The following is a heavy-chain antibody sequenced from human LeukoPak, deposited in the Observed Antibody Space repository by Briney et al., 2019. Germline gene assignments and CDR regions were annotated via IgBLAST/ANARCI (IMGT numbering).Heavy chain of an antibody. D-gene: IGHD3-16*01. Sequence: TSETLSPTCTVSGGSISNYYWSWIRQPPGKGLEWIGYIYYSGSTNYNPSLRGRVTISVDTSKNQFSLKLSSVTAADTAVYYCARDSLGYFDYWGQGTLVTVSS. CDR1: GGSISNYY. CDR3: ARDSLGYFDY. J-gene: IGHJ4*02. V-gene: IGHV4-59*01. CDR2: IYYSGST.